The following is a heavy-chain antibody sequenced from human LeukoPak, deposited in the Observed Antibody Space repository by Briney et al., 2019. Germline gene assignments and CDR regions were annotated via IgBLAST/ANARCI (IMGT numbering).Heavy chain of an antibody. CDR2: IYTSGST. CDR3: ARGRYCSADICSGGDAFDI. Sequence: SETLSLTCTVSGGSISSYYWSWIRQPAGKGLEWIGRIYTSGSTNYNPSLKSRVTMSVDTSKNQFSLKLSSVTAADTAVYYCARGRYCSADICSGGDAFDIWGQGTMVSVSS. D-gene: IGHD2-15*01. J-gene: IGHJ3*02. CDR1: GGSISSYY. V-gene: IGHV4-4*07.